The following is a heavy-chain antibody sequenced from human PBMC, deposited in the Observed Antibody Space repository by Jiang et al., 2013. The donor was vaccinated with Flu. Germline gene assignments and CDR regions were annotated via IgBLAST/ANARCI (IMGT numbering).Heavy chain of an antibody. J-gene: IGHJ5*01. D-gene: IGHD3-22*01. CDR2: SITVGAP. Sequence: LLKPSEDPGPSPALSLVAPLLVTTGAGSGSPQGRDWSGLDSSITVGAPTTTPSLRSRVAISLDTSMNHFSLRLSSVTAADTALYYCARHGANYYDSSNLLFDSWGQGTLVTVSS. CDR1: VAPLLVTT. V-gene: IGHV4-59*08. CDR3: ARHGANYYDSSNLLFDS.